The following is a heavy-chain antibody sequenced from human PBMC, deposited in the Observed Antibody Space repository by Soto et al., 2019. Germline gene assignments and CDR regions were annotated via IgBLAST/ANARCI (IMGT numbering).Heavy chain of an antibody. CDR3: AKGLTRYYDGNGGGIDY. V-gene: IGHV3-9*01. D-gene: IGHD3-16*01. CDR1: GFMFDDYA. CDR2: ITWNSDSI. Sequence: EVHLVESGGVLVQPGRSLRVSCAASGFMFDDYAMHRVRQAPGTGLEWVASITWNSDSIDYADSVKGRFTISRDNAKNSVFLQMNGLRVDDTALYYCAKGLTRYYDGNGGGIDYWGQGTLVTVSS. J-gene: IGHJ4*02.